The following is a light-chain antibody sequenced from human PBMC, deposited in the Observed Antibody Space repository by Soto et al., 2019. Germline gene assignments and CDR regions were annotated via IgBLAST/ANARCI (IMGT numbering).Light chain of an antibody. CDR1: QSISSY. V-gene: IGKV1-39*01. J-gene: IGKJ1*01. CDR2: VAS. Sequence: DIQMTQSPSSLSASVGDRVTITCRASQSISSYLNWYQQKPGKAPNLLIYVASNLQSGVPSRFSGSGSGTDFTLTISSLQPEDFATYYCQQSYTTPPTFVQGTKVEIK. CDR3: QQSYTTPPT.